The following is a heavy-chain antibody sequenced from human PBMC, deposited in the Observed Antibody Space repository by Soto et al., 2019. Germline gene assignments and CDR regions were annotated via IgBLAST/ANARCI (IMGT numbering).Heavy chain of an antibody. CDR1: GGTFTNYA. CDR3: ARERSVGYCITTTCPTPFYYYAMDV. D-gene: IGHD2-2*01. V-gene: IGHV1-69*12. CDR2: IIPVFGTP. Sequence: QVQLVQSGAEVKKPGSSLKVSCKASGGTFTNYAFSWVRQAPGQGLEWMRGIIPVFGTPDYAQKFQGRVTITADESTRTASMELSSLRSDDTAVYYCARERSVGYCITTTCPTPFYYYAMDVWGQGTTVTVSS. J-gene: IGHJ6*02.